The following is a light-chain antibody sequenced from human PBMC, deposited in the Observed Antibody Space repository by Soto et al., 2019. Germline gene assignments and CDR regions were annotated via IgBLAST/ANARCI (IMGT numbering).Light chain of an antibody. Sequence: QSVLTQPRSVSGSTGQSVTISCTGTSSDVGGFNSVSWYQQHPGKAPKLMIYDVNKRPSGVPDRLSGSKSGSTASLTISGLQAEDESDYYCFSYAGIYSYDFATRTKVTVL. CDR1: SSDVGGFNS. J-gene: IGLJ1*01. CDR2: DVN. V-gene: IGLV2-11*01. CDR3: FSYAGIYSYD.